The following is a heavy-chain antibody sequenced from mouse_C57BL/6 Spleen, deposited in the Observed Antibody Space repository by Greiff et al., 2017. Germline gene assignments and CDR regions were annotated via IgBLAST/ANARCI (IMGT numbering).Heavy chain of an antibody. V-gene: IGHV1-59*01. CDR1: GYTFTSYW. CDR3: ARGEQYYFDY. CDR2: IDPSDSYT. Sequence: QVQLQQPGAELVRPGTSVKLSCKASGYTFTSYWMHWVKQRPGQGLEWIGVIDPSDSYTNYNQKSKGKATLTVDTSSSTAYMQLSSLTSEDSAVYYCARGEQYYFDYWGQGTTLTVSS. J-gene: IGHJ2*01.